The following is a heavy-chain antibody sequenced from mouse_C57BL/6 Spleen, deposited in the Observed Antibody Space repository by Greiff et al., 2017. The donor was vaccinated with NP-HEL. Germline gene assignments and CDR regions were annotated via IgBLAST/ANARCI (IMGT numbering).Heavy chain of an antibody. V-gene: IGHV1-64*01. CDR1: GYTFTSYW. J-gene: IGHJ4*01. D-gene: IGHD1-1*01. CDR2: IHPNSGST. Sequence: QVQLQQPGAELVKPGASVKLSCKASGYTFTSYWMHWVKQRPGQGLEWIGMIHPNSGSTNYNEKFKSKATLTVDKSSSTAYMQLSSLTSEDSAVYYCAPVVATMDYAMDYWGQGTSVTVSS. CDR3: APVVATMDYAMDY.